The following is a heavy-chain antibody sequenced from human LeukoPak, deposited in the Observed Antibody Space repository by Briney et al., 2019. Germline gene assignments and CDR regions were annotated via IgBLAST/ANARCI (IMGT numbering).Heavy chain of an antibody. CDR1: GFTFSSYS. V-gene: IGHV3-21*01. J-gene: IGHJ3*02. CDR3: ARGRSSSWYRSIFAFDI. CDR2: ISSSSSYI. D-gene: IGHD6-13*01. Sequence: GGSLRLSCAASGFTFSSYSMNWVRQAPGKGLEWVSSISSSSSYIYYADSVKGRFTISRDNSKNTLYLQMNSLRAEDTAVYYCARGRSSSWYRSIFAFDIWGQGTMVTVSS.